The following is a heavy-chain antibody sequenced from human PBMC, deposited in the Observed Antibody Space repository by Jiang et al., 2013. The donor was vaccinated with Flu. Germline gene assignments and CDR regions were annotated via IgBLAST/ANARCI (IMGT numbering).Heavy chain of an antibody. CDR2: IYYSGST. D-gene: IGHD6-6*01. V-gene: IGHV4-39*01. Sequence: GSGLVKPSETLSLTCTVSGGSISRSNYYWGWIRQPPGKGLEWIGSIYYSGSTYYNPPLKSRVTISVDTSKNQFSLKLTSVTAADTAVYYCARLDPYSRSSDYWGQGTLVTVSS. CDR1: GGSISRSNYY. CDR3: ARLDPYSRSSDY. J-gene: IGHJ4*02.